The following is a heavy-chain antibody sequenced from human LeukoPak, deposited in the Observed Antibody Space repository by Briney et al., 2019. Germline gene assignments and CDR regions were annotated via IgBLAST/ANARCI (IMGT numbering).Heavy chain of an antibody. Sequence: GGSLRLSCAASGFTFSSYAMSWVRQAPGKGLEWVANIKQDGSEKYYVDSVKGRFTISRDNAKNSLYLQMNSLRAEDTAVYYCARGGSSTSYWGQGTLVTVSS. D-gene: IGHD2-2*01. CDR1: GFTFSSYA. CDR2: IKQDGSEK. V-gene: IGHV3-7*01. CDR3: ARGGSSTSY. J-gene: IGHJ4*02.